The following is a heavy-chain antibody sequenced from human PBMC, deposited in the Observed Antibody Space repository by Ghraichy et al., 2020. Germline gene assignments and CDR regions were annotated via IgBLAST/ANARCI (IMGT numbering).Heavy chain of an antibody. CDR2: IGRCGGNT. J-gene: IGHJ4*02. CDR1: GFTFSNYA. D-gene: IGHD3-10*01. V-gene: IGHV3-23*01. CDR3: AKERLPYGSGTHDY. Sequence: GGPLRLSCAASGFTFSNYAMTWVRQAPGKGLRWVSGIGRCGGNTYYADSVKGRFSISRDNSKNTLYLQMNSLRAEDTAIYFCAKERLPYGSGTHDYWGQGTLVTVSS.